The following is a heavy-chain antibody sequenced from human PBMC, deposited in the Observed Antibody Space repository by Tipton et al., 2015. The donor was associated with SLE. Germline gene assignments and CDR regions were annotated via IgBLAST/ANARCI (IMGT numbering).Heavy chain of an antibody. J-gene: IGHJ3*01. CDR2: IYYSGST. V-gene: IGHV4-39*01. Sequence: TLSLTCTVSGGSISSSSYYWGWIRQPPGKGLEWLGTIYYSGSTYYNPSLKSRVTISVHTSRNQFSLKLNSVTAADTAVYYCAGMDYHDTSGAEAFDVWGQGTMVTVSS. CDR1: GGSISSSSYY. CDR3: AGMDYHDTSGAEAFDV. D-gene: IGHD3-22*01.